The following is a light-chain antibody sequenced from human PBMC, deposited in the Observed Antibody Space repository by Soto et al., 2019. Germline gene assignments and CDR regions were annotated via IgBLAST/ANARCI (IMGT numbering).Light chain of an antibody. CDR3: SSYTSASTPLV. CDR2: DVS. Sequence: QSALTQPASVSGSPGQSITISCTGTGSDVSGYNYVSWYQQHPGKAPKVMISDVSNRPSGVSNRFSGSKSGNTASLTISGLQSEDEADYYCSSYTSASTPLVFGGGTQLTVL. V-gene: IGLV2-14*01. J-gene: IGLJ2*01. CDR1: GSDVSGYNY.